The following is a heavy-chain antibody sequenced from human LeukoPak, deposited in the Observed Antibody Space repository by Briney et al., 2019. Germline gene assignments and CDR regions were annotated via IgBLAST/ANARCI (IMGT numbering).Heavy chain of an antibody. J-gene: IGHJ4*02. Sequence: GGSLRLSCAASGFTFSTYSMNWVRQAPGEGLEWVSYISSNSRATYYADSVRGRFTISRDNAKNSLYLQMNSLRAEDTALYYCASQWELHPAFWGQGTLVTVSS. CDR2: ISSNSRAT. CDR3: ASQWELHPAF. V-gene: IGHV3-48*01. CDR1: GFTFSTYS. D-gene: IGHD1-26*01.